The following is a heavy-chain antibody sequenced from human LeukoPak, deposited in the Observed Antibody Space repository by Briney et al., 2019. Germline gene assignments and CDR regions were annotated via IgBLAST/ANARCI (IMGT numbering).Heavy chain of an antibody. V-gene: IGHV1-2*02. J-gene: IGHJ6*02. CDR2: INPNSGGT. CDR1: GYTFTGYY. CDR3: ATLDWGSGSYYYYHGMDV. D-gene: IGHD7-27*01. Sequence: ASVKVSCKASGYTFTGYYMHWVRQAPGQGLEWMGWINPNSGGTNYAQKFQGRVTMTRDTSISTAYMELSRLRSDDTAVYYCATLDWGSGSYYYYHGMDVWGQGTTVTVSS.